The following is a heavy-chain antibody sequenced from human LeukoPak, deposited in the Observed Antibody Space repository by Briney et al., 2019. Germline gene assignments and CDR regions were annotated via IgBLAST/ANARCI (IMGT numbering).Heavy chain of an antibody. CDR2: INPNSGGT. CDR3: ARKTDHYDFWSGYYTAIDY. V-gene: IGHV1-2*02. D-gene: IGHD3-3*01. CDR1: GYTFTGYY. Sequence: ASVKVSCKASGYTFTGYYMHWVRQALGQGLEWMGWINPNSGGTNYAQKFQGRVTMTRDTSISTAYMELSRLRSDDTAVYYCARKTDHYDFWSGYYTAIDYWGQGTLVTVSS. J-gene: IGHJ4*02.